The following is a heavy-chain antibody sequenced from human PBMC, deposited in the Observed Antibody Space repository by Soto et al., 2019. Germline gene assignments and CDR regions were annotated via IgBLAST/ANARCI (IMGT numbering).Heavy chain of an antibody. CDR3: ATERSRIFNF. Sequence: AQLVESWGGIVQPGGSLRLSCAASGVTFSNYWMHWFRQAPGRGLVYVSHISPDGKTTTYADSVRGRFTISRDNADNTLYLQMNSLRVEDTAVYYCATERSRIFNFWGQGTMVTVSS. V-gene: IGHV3-74*03. CDR2: ISPDGKTT. CDR1: GVTFSNYW. J-gene: IGHJ3*01.